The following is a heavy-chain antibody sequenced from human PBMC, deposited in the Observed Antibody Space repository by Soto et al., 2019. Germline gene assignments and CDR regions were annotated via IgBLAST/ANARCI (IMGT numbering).Heavy chain of an antibody. CDR2: IDPSDSQS. V-gene: IGHV5-10-1*01. Sequence: GESLKISCKGSGYSFAEYWITWVRREPGKCLESMGRIDPSDSQSYYSPSFPGHVTISVPKSITTVFLQWSTLRSSDTHMYYFPSQIQDSDTATNFQYYLESLGTVNPGT. CDR3: PSQIQDSDTATNFQYYLES. J-gene: IGHJ4*02. CDR1: GYSFAEYW. D-gene: IGHD5-18*01.